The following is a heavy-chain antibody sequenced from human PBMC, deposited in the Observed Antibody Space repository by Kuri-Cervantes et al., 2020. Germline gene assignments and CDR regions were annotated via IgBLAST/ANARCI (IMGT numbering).Heavy chain of an antibody. CDR1: GSTFSSYG. J-gene: IGHJ4*02. D-gene: IGHD2-2*01. V-gene: IGHV3-33*06. CDR3: AKSWWRPAIGGHFDY. CDR2: IWYDGSNK. Sequence: GGSLRLSCAASGSTFSSYGMHWVRQAPGKGLEWVAVIWYDGSNKYYADTVKGRFTISRDNSKNTLYLQMNSLRAEDTAVYYCAKSWWRPAIGGHFDYWGQGTLVTVSS.